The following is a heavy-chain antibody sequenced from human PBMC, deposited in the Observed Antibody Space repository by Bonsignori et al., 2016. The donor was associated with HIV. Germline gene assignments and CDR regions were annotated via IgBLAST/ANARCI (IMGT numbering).Heavy chain of an antibody. CDR1: GYTFTGYY. CDR2: ISPNSGGT. J-gene: IGHJ3*02. CDR3: TRDQLTGIGDI. Sequence: ASVKVSCKASGYTFTGYYLHWVRQAPGQGLEWMGWISPNSGGTKYAQKFQGRVTMTRDTSISTAYMEVSRLTSDDTAVYYCTRDQLTGIGDIWGQGTMVTVSS. D-gene: IGHD3-22*01. V-gene: IGHV1-2*02.